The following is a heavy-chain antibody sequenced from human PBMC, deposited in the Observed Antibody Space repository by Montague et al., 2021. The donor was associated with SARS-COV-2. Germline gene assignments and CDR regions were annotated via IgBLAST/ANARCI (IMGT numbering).Heavy chain of an antibody. D-gene: IGHD4-17*01. Sequence: SLRLSCAASGLTFGSYSMNWVRQAPGKGLEWVSYISRSSRTIYYADSVKGRITISRDNAKNSLYLQMNSPRAEDTAVYYCADYGDTEPFQHWGQGTLVTVSS. J-gene: IGHJ1*01. V-gene: IGHV3-48*04. CDR1: GLTFGSYS. CDR2: ISRSSRTI. CDR3: ADYGDTEPFQH.